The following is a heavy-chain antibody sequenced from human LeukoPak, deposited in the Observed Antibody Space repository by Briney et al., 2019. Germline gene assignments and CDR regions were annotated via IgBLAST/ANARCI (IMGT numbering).Heavy chain of an antibody. J-gene: IGHJ4*02. D-gene: IGHD3-3*01. CDR1: GGSISSSSYS. V-gene: IGHV4-39*01. CDR2: IYYSGST. Sequence: SETLSLTCTVSGGSISSSSYSWGWLRQPPGKGLEWIGSIYYSGSTYYNPSLKSRVTISVDTSKNQFSLKLSSVTAADTAVYYCARPLWSGYWDYFDYWGQGTLVTVSS. CDR3: ARPLWSGYWDYFDY.